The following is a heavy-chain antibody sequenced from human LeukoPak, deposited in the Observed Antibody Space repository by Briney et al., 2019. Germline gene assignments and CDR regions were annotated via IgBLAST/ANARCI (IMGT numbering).Heavy chain of an antibody. Sequence: GGSLRLSCAASGFTFSRYWMSWVRQAPVKELEWVANIKEDGSEKYYVDSVKGRFTISRDNAKNSLYLQMNSLRVEDTAVYYCARYHPDTGEQWGQGTLVTVSS. D-gene: IGHD1-26*01. CDR2: IKEDGSEK. V-gene: IGHV3-7*01. CDR1: GFTFSRYW. CDR3: ARYHPDTGEQ. J-gene: IGHJ4*02.